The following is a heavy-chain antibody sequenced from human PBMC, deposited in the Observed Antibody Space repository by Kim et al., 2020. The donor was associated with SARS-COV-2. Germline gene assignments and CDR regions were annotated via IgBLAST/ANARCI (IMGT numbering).Heavy chain of an antibody. Sequence: GGSLRLSCAASGFTFDDYAMHWVRQAPGKGLEWVSGISWNSGSIGYADSVKGRFTISRDNAKNSLYLQMNSLRAEDTALYYCAKDMTVFGELHPYYYYGMDVWGQRTTVTVSS. V-gene: IGHV3-9*01. CDR3: AKDMTVFGELHPYYYYGMDV. CDR1: GFTFDDYA. J-gene: IGHJ6*02. D-gene: IGHD3-10*02. CDR2: ISWNSGSI.